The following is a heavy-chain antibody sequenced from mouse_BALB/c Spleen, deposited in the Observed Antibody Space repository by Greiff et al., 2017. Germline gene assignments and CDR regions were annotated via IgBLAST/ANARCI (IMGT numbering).Heavy chain of an antibody. CDR1: GYTFTSYT. V-gene: IGHV1-4*02. Sequence: QVQLQQSAAELARPGASVKMSCKASGYTFTSYTMHWVKQRPGQGLEWIGYINPSSGYTEYNQKFKDKTTLTADKSSSTAYMQLSSLTSEDSAVYYCARFHWGLYAMDYWGQGTSVTVSS. D-gene: IGHD4-1*01. J-gene: IGHJ4*01. CDR2: INPSSGYT. CDR3: ARFHWGLYAMDY.